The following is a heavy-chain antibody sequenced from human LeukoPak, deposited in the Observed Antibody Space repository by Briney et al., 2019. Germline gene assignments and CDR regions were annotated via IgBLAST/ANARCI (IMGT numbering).Heavy chain of an antibody. V-gene: IGHV3-49*04. J-gene: IGHJ4*02. CDR3: TRTHQYYYDSSGYFDY. CDR1: GFTFGDYA. D-gene: IGHD3-22*01. Sequence: PGGSLRLSCTASGFTFGDYAMSWVRQAPGKGLEWVSFIRSKAYGGTTEYAASVKGRFTISRDDSKSIAYLQMNSLKTEDTAVYYCTRTHQYYYDSSGYFDYWGQGTLVTVSS. CDR2: IRSKAYGGTT.